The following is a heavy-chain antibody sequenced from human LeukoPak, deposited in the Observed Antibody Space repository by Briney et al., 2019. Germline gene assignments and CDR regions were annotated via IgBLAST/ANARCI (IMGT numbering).Heavy chain of an antibody. CDR1: GYSFTTCW. CDR2: IYPGDSET. Sequence: KPGESLKISCKGSGYSFTTCWIGWVRQMPGKGLEWVGIIYPGDSETRYSPSFQGQVTISADKSITTAYLQWSSLKASDTAMYYCARGGIQPYGLGYYYYGMDVWGQGTTVTVSS. V-gene: IGHV5-51*01. D-gene: IGHD5-18*01. J-gene: IGHJ6*02. CDR3: ARGGIQPYGLGYYYYGMDV.